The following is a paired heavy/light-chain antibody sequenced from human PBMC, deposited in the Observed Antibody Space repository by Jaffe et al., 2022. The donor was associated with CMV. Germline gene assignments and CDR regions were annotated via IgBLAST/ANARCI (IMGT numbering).Heavy chain of an antibody. CDR3: ARTYESSGYNDY. J-gene: IGHJ4*02. Sequence: EVQLVESGGDLVQPGGSLRLSCAASGFSFSQYWMTWVRQAPGRGLEWVANIRYDGDEKYYVDSVRGRFTISRDNVRNSLYLQMSSLRAEDTAVYFCARTYESSGYNDYWGPGILVTVSS. V-gene: IGHV3-7*01. D-gene: IGHD3-22*01. CDR2: IRYDGDEK. CDR1: GFSFSQYW.
Light chain of an antibody. J-gene: IGKJ3*01. CDR1: ESISSW. Sequence: DIQMTQSPSTLSASVGDRVTITCRASESISSWLAWYQQKLGKAPKLLIYQAATLATGVPSRFSGSGSGTEFTLTISSLQPDDFATYYCQQYNSYSPGFIFGPGTKLDMK. CDR2: QAA. CDR3: QQYNSYSPGFI. V-gene: IGKV1-5*03.